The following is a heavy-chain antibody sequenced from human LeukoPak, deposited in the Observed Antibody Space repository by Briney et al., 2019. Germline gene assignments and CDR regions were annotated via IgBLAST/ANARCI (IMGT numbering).Heavy chain of an antibody. CDR1: GFTFGDYA. J-gene: IGHJ4*02. Sequence: GGSLRLSCTASGFTFGDYAMNWVRQAPGKGLEWVGFIRSKTYGGTTEYAASVKGRFTISRDDSNSIAYLQMSSLKTEDTAVYYCTRGPAAGTVFDYWGQGTLVTVSS. CDR2: IRSKTYGGTT. D-gene: IGHD6-13*01. V-gene: IGHV3-49*04. CDR3: TRGPAAGTVFDY.